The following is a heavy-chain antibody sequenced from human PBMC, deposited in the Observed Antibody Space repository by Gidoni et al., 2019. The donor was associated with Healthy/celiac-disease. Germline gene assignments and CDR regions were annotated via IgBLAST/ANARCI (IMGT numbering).Heavy chain of an antibody. V-gene: IGHV1-2*02. CDR1: GYTFPDSY. J-gene: IGHJ3*02. D-gene: IGHD3-22*01. CDR3: ARGRDYYDSSGDAFDI. Sequence: HVQLVQSGAAVKKPGASVKVSCKASGYTFPDSYMHWVRQAPGQGLEWMAWINPNRGGTNYAQKFQGRVTMTRDTSITTAYMELSRLRSDDTAVYYCARGRDYYDSSGDAFDIWGQGTMVTVSS. CDR2: INPNRGGT.